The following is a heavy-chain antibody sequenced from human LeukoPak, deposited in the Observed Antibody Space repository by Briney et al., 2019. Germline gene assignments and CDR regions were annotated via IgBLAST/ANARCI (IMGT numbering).Heavy chain of an antibody. CDR2: ISPGGDIR. CDR1: GFTFSRHG. Sequence: GGSLRLSCVASGFTFSRHGLNWVRQAPGKGLEWVSGISPGGDIRYYAASVKGRFTISRDNSKYTVSLQMNSLRSEDTAVYYCARDNDSRDPPHFDYWGQGTLVTVSS. D-gene: IGHD3-16*01. V-gene: IGHV3-23*01. CDR3: ARDNDSRDPPHFDY. J-gene: IGHJ4*02.